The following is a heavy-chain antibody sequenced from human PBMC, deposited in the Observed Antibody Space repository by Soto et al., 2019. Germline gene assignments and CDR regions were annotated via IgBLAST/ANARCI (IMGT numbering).Heavy chain of an antibody. V-gene: IGHV3-23*01. CDR2: IGGDDK. D-gene: IGHD3-10*01. Sequence: EGYRRLSYAASAGTFYNHGMTWLRQAPGRGLEWVSSIGGDDKYYADSVKGRFTISRDNSKNMLYLEMNYLRAEETAEYYCAKDGVPGNGKWDWLDP. J-gene: IGHJ5*02. CDR3: AKDGVPGNGKWDWLDP. CDR1: AGTFYNHG.